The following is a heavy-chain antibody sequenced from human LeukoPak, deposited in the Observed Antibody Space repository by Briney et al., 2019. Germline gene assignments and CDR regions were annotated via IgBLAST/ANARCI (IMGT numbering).Heavy chain of an antibody. D-gene: IGHD4/OR15-4a*01. Sequence: SETLSLTCTVSGDSISTFYWSWIRQPPGKGLEWIAYIDYSGSTYFNPSLKSRVAISIDTSKKQFSLKLSSVTAADTAVYYCARGTNFGGVTPYYFDYWGQGSLVTVSS. J-gene: IGHJ4*02. CDR2: IDYSGST. V-gene: IGHV4-59*01. CDR1: GDSISTFY. CDR3: ARGTNFGGVTPYYFDY.